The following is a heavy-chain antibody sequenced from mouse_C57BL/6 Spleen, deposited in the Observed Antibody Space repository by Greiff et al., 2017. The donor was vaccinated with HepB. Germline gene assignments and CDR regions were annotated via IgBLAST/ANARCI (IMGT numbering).Heavy chain of an antibody. D-gene: IGHD2-3*01. CDR1: GYTFTDYY. J-gene: IGHJ4*01. V-gene: IGHV1-26*01. CDR3: ARSVGYDLYYAMDY. CDR2: INPNNGGT. Sequence: EVQLQQSGPELVKPGASVKISCKASGYTFTDYYMNWVKQSHGKSLEWIGDINPNNGGTSYNQKFKGKATLTVDKSSSTAYMELRSLTSEDSAVYYCARSVGYDLYYAMDYWGQGTSVTVSS.